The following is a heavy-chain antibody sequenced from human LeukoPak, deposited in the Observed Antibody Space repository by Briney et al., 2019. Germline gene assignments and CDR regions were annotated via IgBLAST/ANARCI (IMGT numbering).Heavy chain of an antibody. V-gene: IGHV4-61*02. D-gene: IGHD6-13*01. CDR1: GDSISSGSYY. CDR3: ASRHSKQQPYYYYMDI. Sequence: TLSLTCTVSGDSISSGSYYWSWIRQPAGKGLEWIGRIYSNGDTKFNPSLKSRVTISLDTSKNQFSLKLSSATTADTAVYYCASRHSKQQPYYYYMDIWGKGTTVTVSS. CDR2: IYSNGDT. J-gene: IGHJ6*03.